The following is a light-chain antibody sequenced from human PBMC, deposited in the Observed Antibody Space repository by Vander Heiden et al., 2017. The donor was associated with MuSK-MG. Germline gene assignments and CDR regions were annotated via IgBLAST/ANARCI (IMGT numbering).Light chain of an antibody. V-gene: IGKV1-8*01. CDR2: AAS. CDR3: QQYYSYPLT. CDR1: QGISSY. Sequence: PSSFSASTGDRVTITCRASQGISSYLAWYQQKPGKAPKLLIYAASNLQSGVPSRFSGSGSGTDFTLTISCLQSEDFATYYCQQYYSYPLTFGGGTKVEIK. J-gene: IGKJ4*01.